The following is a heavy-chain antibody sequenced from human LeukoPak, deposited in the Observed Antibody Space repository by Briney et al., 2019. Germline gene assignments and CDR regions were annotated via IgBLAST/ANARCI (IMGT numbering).Heavy chain of an antibody. CDR2: IYYSGGT. CDR3: ARHASVDGNWPRPLDY. D-gene: IGHD6-19*01. V-gene: IGHV4-39*01. Sequence: SETLSLTCTVSGGSISSSNYYWGWIRQPPGKGLEWIGNIYYSGGTYYKPSLKTRVTISVDTSKNQFSLKLTSVTAADTAVYYCARHASVDGNWPRPLDYWGQGNLVTVSS. J-gene: IGHJ4*02. CDR1: GGSISSSNYY.